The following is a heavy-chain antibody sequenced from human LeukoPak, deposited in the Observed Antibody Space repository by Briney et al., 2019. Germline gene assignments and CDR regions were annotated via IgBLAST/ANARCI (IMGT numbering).Heavy chain of an antibody. J-gene: IGHJ6*03. CDR1: GGSFSGYY. V-gene: IGHV4-34*01. CDR3: ASIRVYYYYMDV. D-gene: IGHD1-14*01. Sequence: NASETLSLTCAVYGGSFSGYYWSWIRQPPGKGLEWIGEINHSGSTNYNPSLKSRVTISVDTSKNQFSLKLSSVTAADTAVYYCASIRVYYYYMDVWGKGTTVTVSS. CDR2: INHSGST.